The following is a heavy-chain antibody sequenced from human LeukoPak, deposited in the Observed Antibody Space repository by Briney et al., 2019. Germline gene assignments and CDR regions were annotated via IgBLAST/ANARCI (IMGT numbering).Heavy chain of an antibody. J-gene: IGHJ4*02. CDR2: ISAYKGNT. D-gene: IGHD3-10*01. CDR1: GYTFTSYG. V-gene: IGHV1-18*01. Sequence: GASVNVSCKASGYTFTSYGISWVRQAPGQGLDWMGWISAYKGNTNYAQKLQGRVTITRDTSTRTAYMELRSLRSDDTAVYYCARVWPDYYGSGSFYYWGQGTLVTVSS. CDR3: ARVWPDYYGSGSFYY.